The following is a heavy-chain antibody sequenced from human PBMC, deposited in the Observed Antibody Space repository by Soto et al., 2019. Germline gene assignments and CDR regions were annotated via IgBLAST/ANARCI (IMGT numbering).Heavy chain of an antibody. CDR1: GGSISSGGYY. V-gene: IGHV4-39*01. J-gene: IGHJ6*02. D-gene: IGHD3-22*01. Sequence: SETLSLTCTVSGGSISSGGYYWSWIRQPPGKGLEWIGEINHSGSTNYNPSLKSRVTISVDTSKNQFSLKLSSVTAADTAVYYCARHYYDSSGYYHYYYGMDVWGQGTTVTVSS. CDR3: ARHYYDSSGYYHYYYGMDV. CDR2: INHSGST.